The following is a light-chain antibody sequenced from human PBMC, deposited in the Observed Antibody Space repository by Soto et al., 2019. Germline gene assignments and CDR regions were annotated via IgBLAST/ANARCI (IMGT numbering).Light chain of an antibody. V-gene: IGLV2-14*01. Sequence: QSALTQPRSVSGSPGQSVTVSCAGTSSDVGAYNYVSWYQQVPGKAPKLMIYKVSNRPSGISNRFSGSKSGNTASLTISGLQAEDEADYFCTSPTPGSLYVFGSGTKVTVL. CDR2: KVS. CDR3: TSPTPGSLYV. J-gene: IGLJ1*01. CDR1: SSDVGAYNY.